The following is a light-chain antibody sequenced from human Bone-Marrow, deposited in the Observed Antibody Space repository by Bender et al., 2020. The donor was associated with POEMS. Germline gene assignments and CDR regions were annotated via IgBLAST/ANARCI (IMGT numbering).Light chain of an antibody. J-gene: IGLJ3*02. CDR1: SSDVGTYNL. CDR3: CSYAGSSIWV. Sequence: QSALTQPASVSGSPGQSITISCTRASSDVGTYNLVSWYQQHPGEAPKLIIYEVSKRPSGVSNRFSGSKSDNTASLTISGLQAEDEADFYCCSYAGSSIWVFGGGTKLTVL. CDR2: EVS. V-gene: IGLV2-23*02.